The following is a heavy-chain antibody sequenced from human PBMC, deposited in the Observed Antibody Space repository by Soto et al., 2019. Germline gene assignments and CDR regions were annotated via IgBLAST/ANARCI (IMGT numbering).Heavy chain of an antibody. CDR2: ISSYNGNT. CDR1: GYTFTTYG. D-gene: IGHD6-13*01. Sequence: ASVKVSCKASGYTFTTYGISWVRQAPGKGLEWMGWISSYNGNTNYVQRLQGRVTMTTDTSTSTAYMELRSLRSDDTAVYYCARRYSNFDFDYWGQGTPVTVSS. J-gene: IGHJ4*02. V-gene: IGHV1-18*01. CDR3: ARRYSNFDFDY.